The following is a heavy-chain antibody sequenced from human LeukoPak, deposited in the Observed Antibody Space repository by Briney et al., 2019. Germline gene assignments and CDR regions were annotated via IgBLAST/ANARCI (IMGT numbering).Heavy chain of an antibody. CDR1: GYTLSDLS. CDR2: FDPEASET. V-gene: IGHV1-24*01. J-gene: IGHJ3*02. Sequence: GASVKVSCKVSGYTLSDLSIHWVRQTPGKGLEWMGGFDPEASETIYAQNFQGRVIMTEDTSTDTAYIELRGLRSEDTAVYYCAREWVIIAAAGSNDAFDIWGQGTMVTVSS. D-gene: IGHD6-13*01. CDR3: AREWVIIAAAGSNDAFDI.